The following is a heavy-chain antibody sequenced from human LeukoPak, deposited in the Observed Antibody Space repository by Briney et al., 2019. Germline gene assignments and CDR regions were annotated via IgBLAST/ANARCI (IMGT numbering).Heavy chain of an antibody. Sequence: ASVKVSCKASGYTFARYGISWVRQAPGQGLEWMGWISTYNGNTNYAQRLQGRVTMTTDASTGTAYMELRSLTSDDTAVYYCARDGTYSGRPDYWGQGTLVTVSS. D-gene: IGHD4-11*01. V-gene: IGHV1-18*01. CDR2: ISTYNGNT. J-gene: IGHJ4*02. CDR1: GYTFARYG. CDR3: ARDGTYSGRPDY.